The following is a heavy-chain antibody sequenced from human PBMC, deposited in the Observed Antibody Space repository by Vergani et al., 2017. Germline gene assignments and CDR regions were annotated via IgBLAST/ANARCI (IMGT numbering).Heavy chain of an antibody. V-gene: IGHV4-59*01. J-gene: IGHJ5*02. D-gene: IGHD3-9*01. Sequence: QVQLQESGPGLVKPSETLSLTCTVSGGSISSYYWSWIRQPPGKGLEWIGYIYYSGSTNYNPSLKSRVTISVDTSKNQFSLKLSSVTAADTAVYYCASQGDDMLTGYPGHNGFDPWGQGTLVTVSS. CDR3: ASQGDDMLTGYPGHNGFDP. CDR2: IYYSGST. CDR1: GGSISSYY.